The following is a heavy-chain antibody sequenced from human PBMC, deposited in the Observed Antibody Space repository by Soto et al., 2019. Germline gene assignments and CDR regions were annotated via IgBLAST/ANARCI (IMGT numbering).Heavy chain of an antibody. CDR3: ARDFAEGGFDY. V-gene: IGHV3-33*01. CDR2: IWYDGSKE. D-gene: IGHD3-16*01. J-gene: IGHJ4*02. Sequence: PGGSLRLSCAASGFTFSSNGMHWVRQAPGKGLEWVAVIWYDGSKEYYADPVKGRFTISRDNSKNTLYLEMNSLRAEDAAVYYCARDFAEGGFDYWGQGTLVTVSS. CDR1: GFTFSSNG.